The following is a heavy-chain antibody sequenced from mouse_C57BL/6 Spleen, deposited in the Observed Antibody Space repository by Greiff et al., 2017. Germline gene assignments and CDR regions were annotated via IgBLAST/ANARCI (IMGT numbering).Heavy chain of an antibody. Sequence: QVQLQQSGAELARPGASVKLSCKASGYTFTSYGISWVKQRTGQGLEWIGEIYPRSGNTYYNEKFKGKATLTADKSSSTAYMELRSLTSEDSAVYFCGDNGSRETDGYFDVWGTGTTVTVSA. CDR2: IYPRSGNT. CDR3: GDNGSRETDGYFDV. V-gene: IGHV1-81*01. D-gene: IGHD1-1*01. J-gene: IGHJ1*03. CDR1: GYTFTSYG.